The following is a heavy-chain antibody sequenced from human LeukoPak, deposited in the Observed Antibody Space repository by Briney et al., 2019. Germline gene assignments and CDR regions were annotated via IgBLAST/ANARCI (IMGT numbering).Heavy chain of an antibody. CDR3: ASALTPYTGYYYYAMDV. CDR2: IWYDGSNK. Sequence: GGSLRLSCAASGITFRTYGMYWVRQAPGKGLEWVAVIWYDGSNKEHADSVKGRFTIFRDNSKNTLYLQMNSLRAEDTAVYYCASALTPYTGYYYYAMDVWGQGTTVTVSS. CDR1: GITFRTYG. D-gene: IGHD4-11*01. V-gene: IGHV3-33*01. J-gene: IGHJ6*02.